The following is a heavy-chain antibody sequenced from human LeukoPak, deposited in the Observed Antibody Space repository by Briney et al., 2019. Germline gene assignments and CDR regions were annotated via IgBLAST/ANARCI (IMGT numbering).Heavy chain of an antibody. CDR3: ARDQYTSNWYVHH. CDR2: ISSVGST. D-gene: IGHD4-11*01. J-gene: IGHJ1*01. Sequence: GGSLRLSCAASGFTFSNAWMSWVRQAPGKGLEWVSLISSVGSTYYADSVKGRFTISRDNSKNTLYLQMNSLRAEDTAVYYCARDQYTSNWYVHHWGQGTLVTVSS. V-gene: IGHV3-53*01. CDR1: GFTFSNAW.